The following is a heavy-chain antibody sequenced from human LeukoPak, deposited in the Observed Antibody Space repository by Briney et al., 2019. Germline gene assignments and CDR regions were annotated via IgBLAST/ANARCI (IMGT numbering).Heavy chain of an antibody. CDR3: ARIPGPPKYDILTGYYTDDY. CDR2: INPSGGST. D-gene: IGHD3-9*01. V-gene: IGHV1-46*01. Sequence: GASVKVSCKASGYTFTSYYMHWMRQAPGQGLEWMGIINPSGGSTSYAQKFQGRVTMTRDTSTSTVYMELSSLRSEDTAVYYCARIPGPPKYDILTGYYTDDYWGQGTLVTVSS. J-gene: IGHJ4*02. CDR1: GYTFTSYY.